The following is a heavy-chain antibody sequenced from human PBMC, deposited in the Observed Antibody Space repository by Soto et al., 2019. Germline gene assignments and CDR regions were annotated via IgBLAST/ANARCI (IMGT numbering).Heavy chain of an antibody. CDR3: ARSNGYCSGGSCYYFDY. CDR2: IISILGIA. CDR1: GGTFSSYT. V-gene: IGHV1-69*02. J-gene: IGHJ4*02. Sequence: QVQLVQSGAEVKKPGSSVKVSCKASGGTFSSYTISWVRQAPGQGLEWMGRIISILGIANYAQKFQGRVTIPADKSTSTDYMELSSLRSEDTAVYYCARSNGYCSGGSCYYFDYWGQGTLVTVSS. D-gene: IGHD2-15*01.